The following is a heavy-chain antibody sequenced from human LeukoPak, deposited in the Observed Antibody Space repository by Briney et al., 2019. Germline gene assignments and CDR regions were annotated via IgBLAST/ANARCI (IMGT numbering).Heavy chain of an antibody. CDR3: XTALLRASTYMDV. J-gene: IGHJ6*03. Sequence: PGGSLRLSCVASGFTFSSYAMSWVRQAPAKGLEWVSWTSGSGGSTYYADSVKGRFTISRYNSKNTVYLQMNSLRAEYTAVYYRXTALLRASTYMDVWGKGTTVTVSS. CDR2: TSGSGGST. V-gene: IGHV3-23*01. CDR1: GFTFSSYA.